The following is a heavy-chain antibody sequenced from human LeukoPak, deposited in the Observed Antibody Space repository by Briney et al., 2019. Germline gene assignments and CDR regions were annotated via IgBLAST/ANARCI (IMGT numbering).Heavy chain of an antibody. Sequence: GGSLRLSCAASGFTFSSYAMHWVRQAPGKGLEWVAVISYDGSNKYYADSVKGRFTISRDNSKYTLYLQMNSLRAEDTAVYYCARDEGGSGWYYYYGMDVWGQGTTVTVSS. D-gene: IGHD6-19*01. CDR1: GFTFSSYA. CDR3: ARDEGGSGWYYYYGMDV. CDR2: ISYDGSNK. J-gene: IGHJ6*02. V-gene: IGHV3-30*04.